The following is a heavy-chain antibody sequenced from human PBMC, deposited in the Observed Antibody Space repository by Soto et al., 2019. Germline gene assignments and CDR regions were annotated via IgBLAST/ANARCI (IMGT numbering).Heavy chain of an antibody. J-gene: IGHJ3*02. CDR1: GGSLSSYY. CDR3: ARQSYYGDYVAFDI. Sequence: SETLSLTCTVSGGSLSSYYWSWIRQPPGKGLEWIGYIYYSGSTNYNPSLKSRVTISVDTSKNQFSLKLSSVTAADTAVYYCARQSYYGDYVAFDIWGQGTMVTVSS. CDR2: IYYSGST. V-gene: IGHV4-59*01. D-gene: IGHD4-17*01.